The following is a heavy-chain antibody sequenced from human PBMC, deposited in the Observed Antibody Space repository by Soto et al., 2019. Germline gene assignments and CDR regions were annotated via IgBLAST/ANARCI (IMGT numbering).Heavy chain of an antibody. CDR2: IYHSGRT. D-gene: IGHD3-22*01. CDR1: GDSISSDKW. J-gene: IGHJ4*02. Sequence: PSETLSLTCAVSGDSISSDKWWSWVRQPPGKGLEWIGEIYHSGRTNCNPSLKSRVTISVEKSKNQFSLELSSMTAADTAVYYCARHYFVYYYDSSATKGYFDYWGQGTLVTVSS. V-gene: IGHV4-4*02. CDR3: ARHYFVYYYDSSATKGYFDY.